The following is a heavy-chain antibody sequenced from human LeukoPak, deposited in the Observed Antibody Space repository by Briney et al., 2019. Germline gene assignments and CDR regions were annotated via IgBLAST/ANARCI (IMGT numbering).Heavy chain of an antibody. J-gene: IGHJ6*02. V-gene: IGHV4-59*08. Sequence: SETLSLTCSVSGASISSHYWSWIRQPPGKGLEWIGYIYYSGSTNYNPSLKSRVTISVDTSKNQFSLKLSSVTAADTAVYYCARIRAIHYYGMDVWGQGTTVTVSS. CDR3: ARIRAIHYYGMDV. CDR1: GASISSHY. D-gene: IGHD2-2*01. CDR2: IYYSGST.